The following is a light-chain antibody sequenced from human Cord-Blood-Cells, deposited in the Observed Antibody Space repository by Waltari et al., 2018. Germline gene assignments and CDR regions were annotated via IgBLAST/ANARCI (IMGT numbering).Light chain of an antibody. Sequence: DIQMTQSPSSLSASVGARVTITCRASQSISSYLNWYQQKPGKAPNLLIYAASGLQSGVPSSVSGSGAGTDFTLTISSLQPEDCATYYCQQSYSTPPVTFGQGTRLEIK. CDR1: QSISSY. J-gene: IGKJ5*01. CDR2: AAS. V-gene: IGKV1-39*01. CDR3: QQSYSTPPVT.